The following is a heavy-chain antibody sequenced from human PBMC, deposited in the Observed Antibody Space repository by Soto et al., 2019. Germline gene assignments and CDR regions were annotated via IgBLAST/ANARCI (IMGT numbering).Heavy chain of an antibody. Sequence: QVQLQESGPGLVKPSQTLSLTCTVSGGSISSGDYYWSWIRQPPGKGLEWIGYIYYSGSTYYNPSLKSRVTISVATSKNQFSLKLSSVTAADTAVYYCARSGIVVVTALDYWGQGTLVTVSS. J-gene: IGHJ4*02. CDR1: GGSISSGDYY. D-gene: IGHD2-21*02. CDR2: IYYSGST. CDR3: ARSGIVVVTALDY. V-gene: IGHV4-30-4*01.